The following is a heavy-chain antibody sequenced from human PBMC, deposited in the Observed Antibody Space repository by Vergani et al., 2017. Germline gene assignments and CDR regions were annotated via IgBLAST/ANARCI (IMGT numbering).Heavy chain of an antibody. CDR1: GGTFSSYA. Sequence: QVQLVQSGAEVKKPGSSVKVSCKASGGTFSSYAISWVRQAPGQGLEWMGGIIPIFGTANYAQKFQGRVTITADESTSTAYMELSSLRSEDTAVYYCARVKNKGYGSGSYFFDYWGQGTLVTVSS. V-gene: IGHV1-69*01. CDR3: ARVKNKGYGSGSYFFDY. D-gene: IGHD3-10*01. J-gene: IGHJ4*02. CDR2: IIPIFGTA.